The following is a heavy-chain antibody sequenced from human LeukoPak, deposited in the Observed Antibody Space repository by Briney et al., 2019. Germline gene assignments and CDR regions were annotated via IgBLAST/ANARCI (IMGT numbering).Heavy chain of an antibody. D-gene: IGHD2-15*01. Sequence: GGSLRLSCAASGFTFSSYEMNWVRQAPGKGLEWVSYISSRGSTIYYADSVKGRFTISRDNAKNSLYLQMNRLRAEDTAVYYCAKNGDRGAYCSGGTCYPYYYYYMDVWGKGTTVTISS. CDR3: AKNGDRGAYCSGGTCYPYYYYYMDV. V-gene: IGHV3-48*03. CDR1: GFTFSSYE. CDR2: ISSRGSTI. J-gene: IGHJ6*03.